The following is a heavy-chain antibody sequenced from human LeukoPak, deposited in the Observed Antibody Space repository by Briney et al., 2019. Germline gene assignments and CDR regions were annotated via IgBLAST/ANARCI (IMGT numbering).Heavy chain of an antibody. CDR3: ARDLLQIDGGPSNGGMDV. V-gene: IGHV1-46*01. CDR1: GYTFTSYY. D-gene: IGHD1-26*01. Sequence: ASVKISCKASGYTFTSYYMHWVRQAPGQGLEWMGIINPSGGSTSYAQKFQGRVTMTRDTSTSTVYMELSSLRAEDTAVYYCARDLLQIDGGPSNGGMDVWGQGTTVTVSS. CDR2: INPSGGST. J-gene: IGHJ6*02.